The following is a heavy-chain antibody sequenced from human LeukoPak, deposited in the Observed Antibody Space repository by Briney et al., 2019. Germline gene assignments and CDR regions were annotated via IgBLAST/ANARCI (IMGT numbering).Heavy chain of an antibody. V-gene: IGHV4-30-2*01. CDR3: ATHADMRVDWYFDL. CDR1: GDSISSDDYS. J-gene: IGHJ2*01. CDR2: ISHRRNT. Sequence: SQTLSLTCTVSGDSISSDDYSWTWIRQPPGRGLEWIGYISHRRNTDYNPSLKSRVTLSVDTSKNQFSLKLSSVTAADTAVYYCATHADMRVDWYFDLWGRGTLVTVSS.